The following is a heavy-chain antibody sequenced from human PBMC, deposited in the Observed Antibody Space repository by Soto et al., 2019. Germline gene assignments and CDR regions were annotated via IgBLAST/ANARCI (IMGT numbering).Heavy chain of an antibody. Sequence: PGGSLRLSCAASGFTFSSYGMHWVRRAPGKGLEWVAVISYDGSNKYYADSVKGRFTISRDNSKNTLYLQMNSLRAEDTAVYYCAKDEGNIAVAGHTAFDIWGQGTMVTVSS. CDR3: AKDEGNIAVAGHTAFDI. D-gene: IGHD6-19*01. CDR1: GFTFSSYG. CDR2: ISYDGSNK. V-gene: IGHV3-30*18. J-gene: IGHJ3*02.